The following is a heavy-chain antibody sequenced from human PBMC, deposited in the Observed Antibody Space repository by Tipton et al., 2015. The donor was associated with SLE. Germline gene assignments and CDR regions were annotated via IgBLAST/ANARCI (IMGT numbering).Heavy chain of an antibody. CDR3: AREETSHFGYYYYGMDV. V-gene: IGHV4-59*12. D-gene: IGHD3-10*01. Sequence: TLSLTCTVSGGSISSYYWSWIRQPPGKGLEWIGYIYYSGSANYNPSLKSRVTISVDTSKNQFSLKLSSVTAADTAVYYCAREETSHFGYYYYGMDVWGQGTTVTVSS. CDR2: IYYSGSA. CDR1: GGSISSYY. J-gene: IGHJ6*02.